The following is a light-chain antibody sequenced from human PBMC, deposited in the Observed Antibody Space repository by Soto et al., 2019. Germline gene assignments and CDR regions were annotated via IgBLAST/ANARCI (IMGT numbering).Light chain of an antibody. V-gene: IGLV1-51*02. J-gene: IGLJ3*02. CDR3: ATWDSSLSAV. Sequence: QSVLTQPPSVSAAPGQKVTISCSGSSSNIGNNYVSWYQQLPGTAPKLLMYENNKRPSGIPDRFSGSKSGTSATLGITGLQTGDEADYYCATWDSSLSAVFGGGTQLTVL. CDR1: SSNIGNNY. CDR2: ENN.